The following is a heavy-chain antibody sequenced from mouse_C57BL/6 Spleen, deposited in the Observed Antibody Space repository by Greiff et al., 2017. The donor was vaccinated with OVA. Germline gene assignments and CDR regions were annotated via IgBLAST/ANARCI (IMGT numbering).Heavy chain of an antibody. D-gene: IGHD1-1*01. V-gene: IGHV1-59*01. CDR2: IDPSDSYT. Sequence: QVQLQQPGAELVRPGPSVKLSCKASGYTFTSYWMHWVKQRPGQGLEWIGVIDPSDSYTNYNQKFKGKATLTVDTSSSTAYMQLSSLTSEDSAVYYCARYYYGRGDFDYWGQGTTLTVSS. CDR3: ARYYYGRGDFDY. CDR1: GYTFTSYW. J-gene: IGHJ2*01.